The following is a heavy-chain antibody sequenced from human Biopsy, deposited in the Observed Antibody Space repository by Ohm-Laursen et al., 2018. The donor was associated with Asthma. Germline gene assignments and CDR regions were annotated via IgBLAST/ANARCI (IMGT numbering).Heavy chain of an antibody. CDR2: HDHEEGGT. CDR1: GYSLTDLS. V-gene: IGHV1-24*01. CDR3: ASDFPKDYVRYNFQF. Sequence: SVKVSCKISGYSLTDLSMHWVRQAPGQGLEWMEGHDHEEGGTVNARRFQGRVTMTEDTSTDAAYMELSSLSSDDTAVYYCASDFPKDYVRYNFQFWGQGTLVTVSS. D-gene: IGHD4-17*01. J-gene: IGHJ4*02.